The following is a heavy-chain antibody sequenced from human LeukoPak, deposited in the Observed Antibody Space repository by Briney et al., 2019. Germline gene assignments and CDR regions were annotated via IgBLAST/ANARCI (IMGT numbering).Heavy chain of an antibody. CDR1: GFTFSGYA. Sequence: PGRSLRLSCAASGFTFSGYAMHWVRQAPGKGLEWVAVISYDGSNKYYADSVKGRFTISRDNSKNTLYLQMNSLRAEDTAVYYCARGPYSNYGDYFDYWGQGTLVTVSS. J-gene: IGHJ4*02. V-gene: IGHV3-30*01. CDR2: ISYDGSNK. D-gene: IGHD4-11*01. CDR3: ARGPYSNYGDYFDY.